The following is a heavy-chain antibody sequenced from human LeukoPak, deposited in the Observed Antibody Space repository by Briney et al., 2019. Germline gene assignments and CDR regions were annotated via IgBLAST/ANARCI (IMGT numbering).Heavy chain of an antibody. J-gene: IGHJ4*02. V-gene: IGHV4-61*02. CDR3: ATLGYSYGTDY. D-gene: IGHD5-18*01. Sequence: SETLSLTCTVSGDSISSGNYYWPWIRQPAGKGLEWIVRIYTSGSTNYNPSLKSRVTKSVDTSKNQFSLKLSSVTAADTAVYYCATLGYSYGTDYWGQGTLVTVSS. CDR1: GDSISSGNYY. CDR2: IYTSGST.